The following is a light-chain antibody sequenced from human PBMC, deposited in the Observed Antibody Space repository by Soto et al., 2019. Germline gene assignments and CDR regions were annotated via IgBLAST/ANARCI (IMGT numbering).Light chain of an antibody. J-gene: IGLJ1*01. CDR2: EVT. Sequence: QSALTQPPSASGSPGQSVTISCTGTSSDVGGYNYVSWYQQYPGKAPKLMIYEVTKRPSGVPDRFSGSRSGNTASLTVSGLQAEDEADYYCAAWDVSLNGHYAFGTGTKVTVL. CDR3: AAWDVSLNGHYA. V-gene: IGLV2-8*01. CDR1: SSDVGGYNY.